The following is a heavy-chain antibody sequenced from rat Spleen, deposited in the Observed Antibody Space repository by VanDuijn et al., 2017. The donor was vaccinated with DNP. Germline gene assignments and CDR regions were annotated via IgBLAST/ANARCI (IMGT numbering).Heavy chain of an antibody. CDR3: AREGDYYDGYGDAMDA. CDR1: GFTFSDYA. J-gene: IGHJ4*01. D-gene: IGHD1-12*03. CDR2: MRYEGDNT. V-gene: IGHV5S23*01. Sequence: EVRLVESGGGLVQPGRSLKLSCAASGFTFSDYAMAWVRQAPTKGLEWVAYMRYEGDNTYHGDSVGGRFTISRDNAKDTLYLQMNSLRSEDTATYYCAREGDYYDGYGDAMDAWGQGTSVTVSS.